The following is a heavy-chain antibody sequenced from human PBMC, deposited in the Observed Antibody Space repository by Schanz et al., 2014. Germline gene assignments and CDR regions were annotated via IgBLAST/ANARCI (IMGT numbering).Heavy chain of an antibody. Sequence: LVESGGGVVQPGRSLRLSCAASGFTFSSYGMHWVRQVPGKGLEWVAVVCYDGSKKYYADSVKGRFTTSRDNSKNTMYLQMNSLRAEDTAVYYCVKDLQRELLRDDHYYGMDVGGQGTTVTVSS. V-gene: IGHV3-33*06. D-gene: IGHD1-26*01. CDR2: VCYDGSKK. CDR3: VKDLQRELLRDDHYYGMDV. CDR1: GFTFSSYG. J-gene: IGHJ6*02.